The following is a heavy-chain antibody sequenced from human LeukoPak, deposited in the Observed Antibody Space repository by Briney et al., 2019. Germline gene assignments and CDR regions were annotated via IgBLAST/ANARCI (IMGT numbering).Heavy chain of an antibody. CDR2: IFYSGTT. Sequence: SETLSPTCTVSGGSISSSSYYWGWIRQPPGKGLEWIGTIFYSGTTYYNPSLKSRVTISVDTSKNQFSLNLSSVTAADTALYYCARLPRATIGATNYFDFWGQGTLVTVSS. J-gene: IGHJ4*02. CDR3: ARLPRATIGATNYFDF. CDR1: GGSISSSSYY. D-gene: IGHD5-24*01. V-gene: IGHV4-39*01.